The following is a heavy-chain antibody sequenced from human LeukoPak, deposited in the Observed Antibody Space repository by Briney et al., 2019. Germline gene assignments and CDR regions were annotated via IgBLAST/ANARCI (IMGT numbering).Heavy chain of an antibody. J-gene: IGHJ4*02. V-gene: IGHV4-4*02. CDR3: AWTGIVGGTNIGD. CDR1: GGSITSTNW. D-gene: IGHD1-26*01. CDR2: IYHSGST. Sequence: NSSGTLSLTCAVSGGSITSTNWWSWVRQSPGKGLEWIGEIYHSGSTNYNPSLKSRVTISMDKSKNQFSLKLSSVTAADTAVYYCAWTGIVGGTNIGDWGPGTLVTVSS.